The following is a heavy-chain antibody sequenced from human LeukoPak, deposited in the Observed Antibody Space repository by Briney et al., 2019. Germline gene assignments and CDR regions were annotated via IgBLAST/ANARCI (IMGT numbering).Heavy chain of an antibody. CDR1: GFTFSSYA. CDR2: ISGSGGST. D-gene: IGHD6-13*01. CDR3: AKDSSSWYIWWFDP. J-gene: IGHJ5*02. V-gene: IGHV3-23*01. Sequence: GGSLRLSCAASGFTFSSYAMSWVRQAPGKGLEWVSAISGSGGSTYYAGSVKGRFTISRDNSKNTLYLQMNSLRAEDTAVYYCAKDSSSWYIWWFDPWGQGTLVTVSS.